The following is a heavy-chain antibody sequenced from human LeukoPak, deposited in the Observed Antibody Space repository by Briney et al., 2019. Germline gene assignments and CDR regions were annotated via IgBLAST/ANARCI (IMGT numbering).Heavy chain of an antibody. D-gene: IGHD3-10*01. CDR3: ARGGSFYYYMDV. CDR1: PDSVTDYY. V-gene: IGHV4-59*02. Sequence: SETLSLTYTVSPDSVTDYYWSWIRQPVGKGLEWIGYIYDIGSTNYNPSLQSRVTISVDRSKNQFSLKLTSVTAADTAVYYCARGGSFYYYMDVWGKGTTVTVSS. CDR2: IYDIGST. J-gene: IGHJ6*03.